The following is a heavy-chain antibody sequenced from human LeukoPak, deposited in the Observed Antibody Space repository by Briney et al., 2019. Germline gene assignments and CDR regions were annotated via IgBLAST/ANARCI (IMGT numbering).Heavy chain of an antibody. CDR1: GFTFSSYG. Sequence: GGSLRLSCAASGFTFSSYGMHWVRQAPGKGLEWVAFIRYDGSNKYYADSVKGRFTISRDNSKNTLYLQMNSLRAEDTAVYYCAKDRYPGERYCSGGSCAPFDYWGQGTLVTVSS. J-gene: IGHJ4*02. CDR3: AKDRYPGERYCSGGSCAPFDY. D-gene: IGHD2-15*01. V-gene: IGHV3-30*02. CDR2: IRYDGSNK.